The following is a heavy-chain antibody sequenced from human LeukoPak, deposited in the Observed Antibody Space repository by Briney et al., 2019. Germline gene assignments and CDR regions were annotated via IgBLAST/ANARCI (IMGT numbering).Heavy chain of an antibody. CDR2: ISYDGSNK. CDR3: ARSITDYGGNSYFDY. Sequence: GGPLRLSCAASGFTFSSYAMHWVRQAPGKGLEWVAVISYDGSNKYYADSVKGRFTISRDNSKNTLYLQMNSLRAEDTAVYYCARSITDYGGNSYFDYWGQGTLVTVSS. CDR1: GFTFSSYA. V-gene: IGHV3-30*04. J-gene: IGHJ4*02. D-gene: IGHD4-23*01.